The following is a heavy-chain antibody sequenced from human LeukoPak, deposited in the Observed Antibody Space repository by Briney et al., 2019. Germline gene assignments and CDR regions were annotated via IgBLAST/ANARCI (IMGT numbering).Heavy chain of an antibody. CDR2: INPNSGGT. J-gene: IGHJ4*02. D-gene: IGHD2-2*01. V-gene: IGHV1-2*02. CDR1: GYTFTGYY. CDR3: ARAPNYCSSTSCQSLGY. Sequence: ASVKVSCKAPGYTFTGYYMHWVRQAPGQGLEWMGWINPNSGGTNYAQKFQGRVTMTRDTSISTAYMELSRLRSDDTAVYYCARAPNYCSSTSCQSLGYWGQGTLVTVSS.